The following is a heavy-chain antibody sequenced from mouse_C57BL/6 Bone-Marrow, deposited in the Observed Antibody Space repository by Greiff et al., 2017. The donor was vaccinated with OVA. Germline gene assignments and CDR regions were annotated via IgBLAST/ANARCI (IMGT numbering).Heavy chain of an antibody. J-gene: IGHJ3*01. Sequence: EVQLVESGGDLVKPGGSLKLSCAASGFTFSSYGMSWVRQTPDKRLEWVATISSGGSYTYYPDSVKGRCTISRDNAKNTLYLQMSSLKSEDTAMYYCARRYSFAYWGQGTLVTVSA. CDR3: ARRYSFAY. CDR2: ISSGGSYT. V-gene: IGHV5-6*01. CDR1: GFTFSSYG. D-gene: IGHD1-1*01.